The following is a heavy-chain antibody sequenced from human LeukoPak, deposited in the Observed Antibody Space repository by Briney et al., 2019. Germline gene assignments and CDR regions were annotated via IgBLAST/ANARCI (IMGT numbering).Heavy chain of an antibody. CDR1: GYTFTSYG. V-gene: IGHV1-18*01. D-gene: IGHD2-15*01. Sequence: ASVKVSCKASGYTFTSYGISWVRQAPGQGLEWMGWISAYNGNTNYAQKLQGRVTMTTDTSTSTAYMELRSLRSDDTAVYYCARVVVVTATPKWFDPLGQGTLVTVSS. CDR3: ARVVVVTATPKWFDP. J-gene: IGHJ5*02. CDR2: ISAYNGNT.